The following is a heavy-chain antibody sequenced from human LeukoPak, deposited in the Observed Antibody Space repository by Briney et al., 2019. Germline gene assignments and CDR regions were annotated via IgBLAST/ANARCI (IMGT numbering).Heavy chain of an antibody. CDR2: IYYSGST. V-gene: IGHV4-59*12. CDR3: ARAPRSTINWFDP. Sequence: SETLSLTCTVSGGSISSYYWSWIRQPPGKGLEWIGYIYYSGSTNYNPSLKSRVTISVDKSKNQFSLKLSSVTAADTAVYYCARAPRSTINWFDPWGQGTLVTVSS. D-gene: IGHD4/OR15-4a*01. CDR1: GGSISSYY. J-gene: IGHJ5*02.